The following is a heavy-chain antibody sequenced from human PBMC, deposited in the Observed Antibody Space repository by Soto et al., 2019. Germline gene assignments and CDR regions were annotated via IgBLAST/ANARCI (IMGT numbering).Heavy chain of an antibody. Sequence: SETLSLTCTVSGGSISSGGYYWSWIRQHPGKGLEWIGYIYYSGTTYYNPSLKSRVTISVDTSKNQFSLKLSSVSAADTSLYYCARCSLVVVPAPGFDPWGRGTLVTVSS. D-gene: IGHD2-2*01. CDR3: ARCSLVVVPAPGFDP. CDR1: GGSISSGGYY. V-gene: IGHV4-31*03. CDR2: IYYSGTT. J-gene: IGHJ5*02.